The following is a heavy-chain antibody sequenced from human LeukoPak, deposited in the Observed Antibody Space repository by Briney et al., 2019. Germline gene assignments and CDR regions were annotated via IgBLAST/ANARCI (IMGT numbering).Heavy chain of an antibody. CDR1: GSTFTFYA. D-gene: IGHD1-26*01. V-gene: IGHV3-23*01. J-gene: IGHJ4*02. CDR2: ISGSGGST. CDR3: AREYIGFDY. Sequence: GGSLRLSCAASGSTFTFYAMSWVGQAPGKGLEWVSVISGSGGSTYYADSVKGRFTISRDNAKNSLYLQMDSLRAEDTAVYYCAREYIGFDYWGQGTLVTVSS.